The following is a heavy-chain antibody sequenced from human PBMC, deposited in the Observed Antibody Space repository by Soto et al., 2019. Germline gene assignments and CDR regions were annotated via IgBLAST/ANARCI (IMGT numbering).Heavy chain of an antibody. V-gene: IGHV4-34*01. CDR3: ARGTSYYDFWSGYRGSYFDY. CDR1: GGSFSGYY. CDR2: INHSGST. Sequence: SETLSLTCAVYGGSFSGYYWSWIRQPPGKGLEWIGEINHSGSTNYNPSLKSRVTISVDTSKNQFSLKLSSVTAADTAVYYCARGTSYYDFWSGYRGSYFDYWGQGTLVTVSS. J-gene: IGHJ4*02. D-gene: IGHD3-3*01.